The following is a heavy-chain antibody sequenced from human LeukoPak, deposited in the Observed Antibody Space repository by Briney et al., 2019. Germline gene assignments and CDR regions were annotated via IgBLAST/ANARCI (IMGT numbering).Heavy chain of an antibody. J-gene: IGHJ6*02. CDR2: IYTNGST. CDR1: GGSISSYY. V-gene: IGHV4-4*07. CDR3: ARESTPVRGVTRSYYGMDV. D-gene: IGHD3-10*01. Sequence: SETLSLTRIVSGGSISSYYWRGIRQPAGKGREWMGRIYTNGSTKYNPSLKSRVTMSVDTSKDQFSLKLSSVTAADTAVYYCARESTPVRGVTRSYYGMDVWGQGTTVTVSS.